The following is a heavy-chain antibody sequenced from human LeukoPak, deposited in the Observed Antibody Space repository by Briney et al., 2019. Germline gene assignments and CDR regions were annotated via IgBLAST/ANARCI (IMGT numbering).Heavy chain of an antibody. Sequence: GGSLRLSCAASGFTFSSCSMNWVRQAPGKGLEWVSSISSSSSYIYYADSVKGRFTISRDSAKNSLYLQMNSLRAEDTAVYYCARWIQLWRSFDYWGQGTLVTVSS. D-gene: IGHD5-18*01. CDR2: ISSSSSYI. J-gene: IGHJ4*02. CDR3: ARWIQLWRSFDY. CDR1: GFTFSSCS. V-gene: IGHV3-21*01.